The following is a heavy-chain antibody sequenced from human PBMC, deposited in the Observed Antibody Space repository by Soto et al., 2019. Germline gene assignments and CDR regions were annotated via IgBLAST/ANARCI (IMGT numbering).Heavy chain of an antibody. CDR3: AKELMPPVAETL. J-gene: IGHJ4*02. CDR1: GFTFSSYG. V-gene: IGHV3-30*18. D-gene: IGHD6-19*01. CDR2: ISYDGSNK. Sequence: GGSLRLSCAASGFTFSSYGMHWVRQAPGKGLEWVAVISYDGSNKYYADSVKGRFTISRDNSKNTLYLQMNSLRAEDTAVYYCAKELMPPVAETLGGQGT.